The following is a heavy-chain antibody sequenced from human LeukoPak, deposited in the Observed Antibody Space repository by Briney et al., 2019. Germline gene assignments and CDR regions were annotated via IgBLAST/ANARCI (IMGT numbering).Heavy chain of an antibody. V-gene: IGHV5-51*01. Sequence: GESLKISCKGSGYSFTSYWIGWVRQMPGKGLEWMGIIYPGDSDPRYSPSFQGQVTISADKSISTAYLQWSRLKASDTAMYYCARHRSSSTWTNFDSWGQGTLVTVSS. J-gene: IGHJ4*02. CDR2: IYPGDSDP. CDR3: ARHRSSSTWTNFDS. D-gene: IGHD6-13*01. CDR1: GYSFTSYW.